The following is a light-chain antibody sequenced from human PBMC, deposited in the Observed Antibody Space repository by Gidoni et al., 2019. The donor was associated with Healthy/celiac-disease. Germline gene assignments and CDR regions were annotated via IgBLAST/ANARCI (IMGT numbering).Light chain of an antibody. Sequence: TISCTGSSSNIGAGYDVHWYQQLPGTAPKLLIYGNSNRPSGVPDRFSGSKSGTSASLAITGLQAEDEADYYCQSYDSSLSGWVFGGGTKLTVL. CDR1: SSNIGAGYD. J-gene: IGLJ3*02. V-gene: IGLV1-40*01. CDR3: QSYDSSLSGWV. CDR2: GNS.